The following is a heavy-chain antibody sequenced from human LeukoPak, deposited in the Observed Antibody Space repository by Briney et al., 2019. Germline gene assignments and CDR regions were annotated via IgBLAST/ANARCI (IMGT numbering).Heavy chain of an antibody. J-gene: IGHJ3*01. D-gene: IGHD3-22*01. Sequence: SQTLSLTCTVSGGSISSGEYYWSWIRQPPGRGLEWIGCIYYSGSTYYNPSLKSRVTISLATSKNQFSLKLSSVTAVDTAVYYCARDLGRRYYCDSSGYCNPDAFDLWGQGTMATVSS. CDR1: GGSISSGEYY. CDR3: ARDLGRRYYCDSSGYCNPDAFDL. V-gene: IGHV4-30-4*08. CDR2: IYYSGST.